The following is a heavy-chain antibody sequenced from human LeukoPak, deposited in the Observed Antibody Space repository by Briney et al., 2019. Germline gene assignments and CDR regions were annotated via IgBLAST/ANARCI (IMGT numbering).Heavy chain of an antibody. CDR1: GGSISSGSYY. D-gene: IGHD5-12*01. Sequence: SETLSLTCTVSGGSISSGSYYWSWIRQPAGKGLEWIGRIDTSGSTNYNPSLKSRVTMSVDTSKNQFSLKLSSVTAADTAVYFCARDRVVTTTRWGYYYYMDVWGKGTTVTISS. J-gene: IGHJ6*03. CDR2: IDTSGST. V-gene: IGHV4-61*02. CDR3: ARDRVVTTTRWGYYYYMDV.